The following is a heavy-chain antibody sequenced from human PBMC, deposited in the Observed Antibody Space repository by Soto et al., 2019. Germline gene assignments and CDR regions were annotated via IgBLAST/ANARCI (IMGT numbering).Heavy chain of an antibody. CDR1: GYSFTSYL. J-gene: IGHJ4*02. V-gene: IGHV5-10-1*01. CDR2: IDPSDSYT. D-gene: IGHD6-13*01. CDR3: ARRQAAAGDNDLTFDY. Sequence: EVQLVQSGAEVKKPGESLRISCKGSGYSFTSYLISWVRQMPGKGLERMGRIDPSDSYTNYSPSFQGHVTISADKSISTAYLQGSSLKASDTAMYYCARRQAAAGDNDLTFDYWGQGTLVTVSS.